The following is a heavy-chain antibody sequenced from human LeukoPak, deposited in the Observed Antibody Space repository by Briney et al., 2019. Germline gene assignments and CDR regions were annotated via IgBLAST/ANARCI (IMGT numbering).Heavy chain of an antibody. V-gene: IGHV1-69*04. Sequence: GASVKVSCKASGGTFSSYAISWVRQAPGQGLEWMGRIIPILGIANYAQKFQGRVTITADKSTSTAYMELSSLRSEDTAVYYCARDRTPSYSSSSYYYYGMDVWGQGTTVTVSS. D-gene: IGHD6-6*01. J-gene: IGHJ6*02. CDR3: ARDRTPSYSSSSYYYYGMDV. CDR2: IIPILGIA. CDR1: GGTFSSYA.